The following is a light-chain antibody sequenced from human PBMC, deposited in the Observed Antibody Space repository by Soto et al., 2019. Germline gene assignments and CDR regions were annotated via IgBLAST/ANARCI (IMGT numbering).Light chain of an antibody. CDR2: GNS. CDR1: SSNIGAGYD. Sequence: QSALKQPPSVSGAPGQRVTISCTGSSSNIGAGYDVHWYQQLPGTAPKLLIYGNSNRPSGVPDRFSGSKSGTSASLAITGLQAEDEADYYCQSYDSSLSGNVVFGGGTKVTVL. V-gene: IGLV1-40*01. J-gene: IGLJ2*01. CDR3: QSYDSSLSGNVV.